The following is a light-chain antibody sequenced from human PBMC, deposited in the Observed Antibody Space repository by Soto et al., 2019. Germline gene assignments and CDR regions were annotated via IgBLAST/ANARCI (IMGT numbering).Light chain of an antibody. V-gene: IGLV1-44*01. CDR2: SNN. CDR3: AAWDDSLNRPV. J-gene: IGLJ2*01. CDR1: SSNIGSNT. Sequence: QSVLTQPPSASGTPGPRVTISFSGSSSNIGSNTVNWYQQLPGTAPKLLIDSNNQRPSGVPDRFSGSKSGTSASLAISGLQSEDEADYYCAAWDDSLNRPVFGGRTKVTVL.